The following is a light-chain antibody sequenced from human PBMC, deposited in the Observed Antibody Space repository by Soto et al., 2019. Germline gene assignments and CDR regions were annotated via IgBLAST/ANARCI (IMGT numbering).Light chain of an antibody. CDR2: LGS. Sequence: EIVMTQSPPSLTVTPGEPASISCRSSQRLLHSNGNIFLDWYLQKPGQPPQLLIYLGSNRASGVPDRVSGSEAGTDFTLKISGVEAEDVGVYYCMQALQTPYTFGQGTKLEIK. CDR3: MQALQTPYT. J-gene: IGKJ2*01. CDR1: QRLLHSNGNIF. V-gene: IGKV2-28*01.